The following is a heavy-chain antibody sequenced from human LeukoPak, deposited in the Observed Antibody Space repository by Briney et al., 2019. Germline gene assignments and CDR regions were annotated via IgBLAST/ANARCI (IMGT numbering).Heavy chain of an antibody. Sequence: SETLSLTCTVSGGSISSYYWSWIRQPPGKGLEWIGYIYYSGNTNYNPSLKGRVTISVDTSKNQFSLKLSSVTAADTAVYYCARVNYDSSGFAAYFDYWGQGTLVTVSS. V-gene: IGHV4-59*01. CDR1: GGSISSYY. D-gene: IGHD3-22*01. CDR3: ARVNYDSSGFAAYFDY. J-gene: IGHJ4*02. CDR2: IYYSGNT.